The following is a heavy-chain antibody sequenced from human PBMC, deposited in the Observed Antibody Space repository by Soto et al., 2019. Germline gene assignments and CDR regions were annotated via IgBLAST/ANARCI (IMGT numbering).Heavy chain of an antibody. J-gene: IGHJ4*02. CDR2: IYYSGST. CDR3: ARALWGASPPNY. D-gene: IGHD3-16*01. Sequence: PSETLSLTCTVSCGSISSYYWSWIRQPPGKGLEWIGYIYYSGSTNYNPSLKSRVTISVDTSKNQFSLKLSSVTAADTAVYYCARALWGASPPNYWGQGTLVTVSS. CDR1: CGSISSYY. V-gene: IGHV4-59*01.